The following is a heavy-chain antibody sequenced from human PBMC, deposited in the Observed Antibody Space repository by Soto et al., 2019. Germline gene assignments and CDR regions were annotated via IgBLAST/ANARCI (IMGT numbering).Heavy chain of an antibody. V-gene: IGHV3-74*01. Sequence: GGSRRLSCEASGFIFTNFWMHGVRQVPGKGLVWVSRIDTSGSSTSYADSVKGRFTISRDNAKNTVSLQMNSLRAEDTGVYYCAKDSWYFDLWSQGSLVTVSS. D-gene: IGHD6-13*01. CDR1: GFIFTNFW. CDR3: AKDSWYFDL. J-gene: IGHJ4*02. CDR2: IDTSGSST.